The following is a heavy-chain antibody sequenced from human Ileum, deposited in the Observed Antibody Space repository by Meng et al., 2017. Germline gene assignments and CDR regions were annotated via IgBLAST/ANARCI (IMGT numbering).Heavy chain of an antibody. Sequence: VQLQTSGPGLVKPPQTLSLPWAVAGGSVSSNIAAWNWIRQSPLRGLEWLGRTYYRSKWYSEYAVSVKSRISITPDTSKNQFSLQMNSVTPEDTAVYYCASGSGSLDYWGPGTLVTVSS. CDR2: TYYRSKWYS. CDR1: GGSVSSNIAA. J-gene: IGHJ4*02. CDR3: ASGSGSLDY. D-gene: IGHD3-3*01. V-gene: IGHV6-1*01.